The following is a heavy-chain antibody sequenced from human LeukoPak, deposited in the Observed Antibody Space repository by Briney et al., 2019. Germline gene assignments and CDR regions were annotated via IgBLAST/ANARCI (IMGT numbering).Heavy chain of an antibody. V-gene: IGHV3-23*01. J-gene: IGHJ4*02. CDR1: GFTFSSYA. CDR2: ISGSGGST. CDR3: AKVPGAPYYFDY. D-gene: IGHD1-26*01. Sequence: PGGSLRLSCATSGFTFSSYAMSWVRQAPGKGLEWVSTISGSGGSTCYADSVKGRFTISRDNSKNTLYLQMNSLRAEDTAVYYCAKVPGAPYYFDYWGQGTLVTVSS.